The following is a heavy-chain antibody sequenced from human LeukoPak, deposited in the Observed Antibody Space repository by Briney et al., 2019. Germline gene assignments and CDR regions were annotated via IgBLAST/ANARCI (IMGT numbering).Heavy chain of an antibody. V-gene: IGHV3-21*01. CDR3: ARDSMITFGGVIVTYFDY. D-gene: IGHD3-16*02. Sequence: GGSLRLSCAASGFTFSSYSMNWVRQAPGKGLEWVSSISGSSSYIYYTDSVKGRFTISRDNAKNSLYLQMNSLRAEDTAVYYCARDSMITFGGVIVTYFDYWGQGTLVTVSS. J-gene: IGHJ4*02. CDR1: GFTFSSYS. CDR2: ISGSSSYI.